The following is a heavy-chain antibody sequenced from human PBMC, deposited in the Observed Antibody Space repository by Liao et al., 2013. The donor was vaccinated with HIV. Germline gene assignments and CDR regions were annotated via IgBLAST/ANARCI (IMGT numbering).Heavy chain of an antibody. D-gene: IGHD2-2*01. V-gene: IGHV4-61*02. J-gene: IGHJ4*02. CDR1: GGSISSGSYY. CDR2: IYTSGST. Sequence: QVQLQQWGAGLLKPSQTLSLTCTVSGGSISSGSYYWSWIRQPAGKGLEWIGRIYTSGSTNYNPSLKSRVTISVDTSKNQFSLKLSSVTAADTAVYYCARVRPLYCTSTSCWVLPFDYWGQGTLVTVSS. CDR3: ARVRPLYCTSTSCWVLPFDY.